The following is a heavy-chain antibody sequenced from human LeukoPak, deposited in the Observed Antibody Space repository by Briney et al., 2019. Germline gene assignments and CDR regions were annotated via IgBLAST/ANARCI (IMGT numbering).Heavy chain of an antibody. Sequence: SETLSLTCTVSGGSIFSSYWNWIRQSPGKGLEWFGYIYSNGITHYSPSLRGRGSMSMATSRNQFSLRLASVTAADTAIYYCARRAYFDSSGYSPTSGYFDLWGRGTLVTISS. CDR3: ARRAYFDSSGYSPTSGYFDL. D-gene: IGHD3-22*01. CDR2: IYSNGIT. CDR1: GGSIFSSY. J-gene: IGHJ2*01. V-gene: IGHV4-4*08.